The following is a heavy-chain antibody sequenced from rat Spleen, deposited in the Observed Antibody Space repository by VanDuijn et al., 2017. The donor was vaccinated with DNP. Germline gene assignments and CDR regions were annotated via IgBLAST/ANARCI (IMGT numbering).Heavy chain of an antibody. CDR2: ITNSGGST. J-gene: IGHJ4*01. CDR1: GFTFSNRW. D-gene: IGHD4-3*01. Sequence: EVQVLESGGGLVQPGNSLKLSCATSGFTFSNRWMFWIRQVPGKGLEWVASITNSGGSTYYPDSVKGRFTISRDDAKSTLYLQLNSLGSEDTATYYCARRFRDTRAMDAWGQGTSVTVSS. CDR3: ARRFRDTRAMDA. V-gene: IGHV5-31*01.